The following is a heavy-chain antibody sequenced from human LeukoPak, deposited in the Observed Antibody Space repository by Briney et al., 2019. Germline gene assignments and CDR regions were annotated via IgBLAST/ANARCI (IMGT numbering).Heavy chain of an antibody. V-gene: IGHV4-59*01. CDR3: AREGTAGTNLNWFDP. CDR1: GDSISGYY. Sequence: SETLSLTCTVSGDSISGYYWSWIRQPPGKGLEWLGYISYSGSTNFNPSLKSRVTISVDTSKNQFSLKLSSVTAADTAVYYCAREGTAGTNLNWFDPWGQGTLVTVSS. CDR2: ISYSGST. D-gene: IGHD1-1*01. J-gene: IGHJ5*02.